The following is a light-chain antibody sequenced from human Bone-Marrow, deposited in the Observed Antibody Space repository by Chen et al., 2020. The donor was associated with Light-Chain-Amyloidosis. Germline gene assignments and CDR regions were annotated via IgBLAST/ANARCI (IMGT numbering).Light chain of an antibody. CDR2: RDT. V-gene: IGLV3-25*03. CDR1: DLPTKY. J-gene: IGLJ2*01. Sequence: SYELTQPPSVSVSPGQTARITCSGDDLPTKYAYWYQQKPGQAPVLVVHRDTERPSGISERFSGSSTGTTATLTISVVQAAVEADYHCQSADSSGTYEVIFGGGTKLTVL. CDR3: QSADSSGTYEVI.